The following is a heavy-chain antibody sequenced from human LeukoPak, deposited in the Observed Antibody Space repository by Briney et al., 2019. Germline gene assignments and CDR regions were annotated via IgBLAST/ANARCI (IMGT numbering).Heavy chain of an antibody. CDR3: ARGYCSSTTCPDPSFDY. J-gene: IGHJ4*02. CDR2: MWNDGSNK. Sequence: PGGSLRLSCAASGFTFSNYGMHWVRQAPGKGLEWEAVMWNDGSNKYYADSVKGRFTISRDNSKNTLYLQMDSLRAEDTAVYYCARGYCSSTTCPDPSFDYWGQGTLVTVSS. CDR1: GFTFSNYG. V-gene: IGHV3-33*01. D-gene: IGHD2-2*01.